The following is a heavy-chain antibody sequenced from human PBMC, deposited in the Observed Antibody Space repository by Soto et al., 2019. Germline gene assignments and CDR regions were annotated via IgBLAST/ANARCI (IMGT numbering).Heavy chain of an antibody. D-gene: IGHD4-17*01. V-gene: IGHV3-30*18. CDR2: ISYDGSNK. J-gene: IGHJ6*02. CDR3: AKDLIHGDYYYYYGMDV. Sequence: PGGSLRLSCAASGFTFSSYGMHWVRQAPGKGLEWVAVISYDGSNKYYADSVKGRFTISRDNSKNTLYLQMNSLRAEDTAVYYCAKDLIHGDYYYYYGMDVWGQGTTLTVSS. CDR1: GFTFSSYG.